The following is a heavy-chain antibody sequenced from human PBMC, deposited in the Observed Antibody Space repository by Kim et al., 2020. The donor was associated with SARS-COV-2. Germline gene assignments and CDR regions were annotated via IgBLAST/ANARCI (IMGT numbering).Heavy chain of an antibody. V-gene: IGHV3-7*01. Sequence: YYKDSLKGRFTISRDNAKNSVYLQLNSLRAEDTAVYYCARIGYSSSCTYYWGQGTLVTVSS. J-gene: IGHJ4*02. CDR3: ARIGYSSSCTYY. D-gene: IGHD6-13*01.